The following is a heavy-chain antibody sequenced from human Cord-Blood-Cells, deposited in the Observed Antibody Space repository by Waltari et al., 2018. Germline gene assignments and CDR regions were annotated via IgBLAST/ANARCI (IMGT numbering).Heavy chain of an antibody. CDR2: IIPIFGTA. V-gene: IGHV1-69*01. J-gene: IGHJ3*02. D-gene: IGHD6-6*01. CDR3: ARDWGGSSVTGDKDAFDI. CDR1: GGTFSSYA. Sequence: QVQLVQSGAEVKKPGSSVKVSCKASGGTFSSYAISWVRQAPGQGLEWMGGIIPIFGTANYAQKFQGRVTITADESTSTAYMELSSLRSEDTAVYYCARDWGGSSVTGDKDAFDIWGQGTMVTVSS.